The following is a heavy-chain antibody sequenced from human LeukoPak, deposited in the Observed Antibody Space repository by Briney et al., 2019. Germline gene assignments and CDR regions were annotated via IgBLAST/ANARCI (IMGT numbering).Heavy chain of an antibody. J-gene: IGHJ4*02. CDR1: GFTFSSYA. CDR2: ISGSGGST. V-gene: IGHV3-23*01. Sequence: TGGSLRLSCAASGFTFSSYAMSWVRQAPGKGLEWVSAISGSGGSTYYADSVKGRFTTSRDNSKNTLYLQMNSLRAEDTAVYYCAKDPQSIYYGSGSYYTQWGQGTLVTVSS. CDR3: AKDPQSIYYGSGSYYTQ. D-gene: IGHD3-10*01.